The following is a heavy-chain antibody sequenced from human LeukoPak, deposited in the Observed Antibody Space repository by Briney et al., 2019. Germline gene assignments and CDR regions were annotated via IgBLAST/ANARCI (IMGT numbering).Heavy chain of an antibody. Sequence: SETLSLTCTVSGGSLSSYYWSWIRQPPGKGLEWIGYIYYSGSTNYNPSLKSRVTISVDTSKNQFSLKLSSVTAADTAVYYCARSVGYSYGLFDYWGQGTWSPSPQ. CDR3: ARSVGYSYGLFDY. CDR1: GGSLSSYY. D-gene: IGHD5-18*01. CDR2: IYYSGST. J-gene: IGHJ4*02. V-gene: IGHV4-59*01.